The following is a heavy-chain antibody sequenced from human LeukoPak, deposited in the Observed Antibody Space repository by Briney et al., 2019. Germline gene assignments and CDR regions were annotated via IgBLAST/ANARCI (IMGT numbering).Heavy chain of an antibody. J-gene: IGHJ4*02. D-gene: IGHD3-22*01. CDR2: ISGSGGST. Sequence: GGSLRLSCAAPGFTFSSYAMSWVRQAPGKGLEWGSAISGSGGSTYYADSVKGRFTISRDNFKNTLYLQMNSLRAEDTAVYYCASYRYYYDSSGFCDYWGQGTLVTVSS. CDR1: GFTFSSYA. CDR3: ASYRYYYDSSGFCDY. V-gene: IGHV3-23*01.